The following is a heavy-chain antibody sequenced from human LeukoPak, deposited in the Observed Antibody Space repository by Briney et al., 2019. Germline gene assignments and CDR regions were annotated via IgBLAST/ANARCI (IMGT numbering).Heavy chain of an antibody. V-gene: IGHV3-21*01. CDR2: ISSSSSYI. D-gene: IGHD2-15*01. CDR1: GFTFSSYS. CDR3: ARAPGAYCSGGSCYSPDY. J-gene: IGHJ4*02. Sequence: PGGSLRLSCAAYGFTFSSYSMNWVRQAPGKGLEWVSSISSSSSYIYYADSVKGRSTISRDNAKNSLYLQMNSLRAEDTAVYYCARAPGAYCSGGSCYSPDYWGQGTLVTVSS.